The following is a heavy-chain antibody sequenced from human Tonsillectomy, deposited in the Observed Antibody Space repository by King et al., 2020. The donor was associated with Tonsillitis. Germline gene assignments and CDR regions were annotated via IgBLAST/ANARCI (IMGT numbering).Heavy chain of an antibody. CDR2: ISSSGSTV. CDR3: ARDSSSWAYYYYGMDV. J-gene: IGHJ6*02. CDR1: GITFSDYY. D-gene: IGHD6-13*01. V-gene: IGHV3-11*01. Sequence: VQLVESGGGLVKPGGSLRLSCAASGITFSDYYMSWIRQAPGKGLEWLSYISSSGSTVYYADSVKGRFTISRDNATNSLYLQMNSLRAEDTAVYYCARDSSSWAYYYYGMDVWGQGTTVTVSS.